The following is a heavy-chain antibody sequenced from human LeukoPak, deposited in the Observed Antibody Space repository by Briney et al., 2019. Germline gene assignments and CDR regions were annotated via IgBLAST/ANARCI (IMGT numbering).Heavy chain of an antibody. D-gene: IGHD3-10*01. CDR2: ISAYNGNT. J-gene: IGHJ6*02. CDR3: ARVVLYGSGRLSWPNYGMDV. V-gene: IGHV1-18*01. Sequence: GASVKVSCKASGYTFTSYGISWVRQAPGQGLEWMGWISAYNGNTNYAQKLQGRVTMTRDTSISTAYMELSRLRSDDTAVYYCARVVLYGSGRLSWPNYGMDVWGQGTTVTVSS. CDR1: GYTFTSYG.